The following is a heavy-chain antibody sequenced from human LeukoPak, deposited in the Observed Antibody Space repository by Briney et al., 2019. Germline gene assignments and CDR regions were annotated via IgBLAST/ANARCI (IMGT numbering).Heavy chain of an antibody. J-gene: IGHJ4*02. CDR2: INHSGST. CDR1: GGSFSGYY. V-gene: IGHV4-34*01. Sequence: SETLSLTCAVYGGSFSGYYWSWIRQPPGKGLEWIGEINHSGSTNYNPSLKSRVTISVDTSKNQFSLKLSSVTAADTAVYYCARGRRGSGNYYKAYFDYWGQGTLVTVSS. CDR3: ARGRRGSGNYYKAYFDY. D-gene: IGHD3-10*01.